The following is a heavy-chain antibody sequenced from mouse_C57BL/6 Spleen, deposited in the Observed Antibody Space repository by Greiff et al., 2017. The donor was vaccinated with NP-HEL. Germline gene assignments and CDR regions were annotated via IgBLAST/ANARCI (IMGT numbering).Heavy chain of an antibody. V-gene: IGHV3-6*01. J-gene: IGHJ2*01. CDR2: ISYDGSN. Sequence: DVQLQESGPGLVKPSQSLSLTCSVTGYSITSGYYWNWIRQFPGNKLEWMGYISYDGSNNYNPSLKNRISITRDTSKNQFFLKLNSVTTEDTATYYCASSLYGNFDYWGQGTTLTVSS. CDR1: GYSITSGYY. D-gene: IGHD2-1*01. CDR3: ASSLYGNFDY.